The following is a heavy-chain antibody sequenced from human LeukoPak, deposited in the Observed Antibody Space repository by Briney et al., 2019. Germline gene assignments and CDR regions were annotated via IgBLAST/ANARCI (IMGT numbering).Heavy chain of an antibody. D-gene: IGHD1-14*01. J-gene: IGHJ4*02. CDR1: GFTFSSYW. CDR2: IKTDGSST. Sequence: GGSLRLSCAASGFTFSSYWMHWVRQAPGKGLVWVSRIKTDGSSTAYADSVKGRFTISRDNAKDTLDLQMNSLRAEDTAIYYCAKGHSEDGTGFDCWGQGTLVSVSS. V-gene: IGHV3-74*01. CDR3: AKGHSEDGTGFDC.